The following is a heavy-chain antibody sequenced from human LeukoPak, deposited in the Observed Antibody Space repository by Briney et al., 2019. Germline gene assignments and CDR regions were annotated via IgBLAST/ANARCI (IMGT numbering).Heavy chain of an antibody. CDR3: ARGTGVYLGRSVPAATTPSWFDP. V-gene: IGHV3-53*05. Sequence: GGSLRLSCAASGFTVSSNYMSWVRQAPGKGLEWVSVIYSGGSTYYADPVKGRFTISRDNSKNTLYLQMNSLRAEDTAVYYCARGTGVYLGRSVPAATTPSWFDPWGQGTLVTVSS. CDR2: IYSGGST. CDR1: GFTVSSNY. J-gene: IGHJ5*02. D-gene: IGHD2-2*01.